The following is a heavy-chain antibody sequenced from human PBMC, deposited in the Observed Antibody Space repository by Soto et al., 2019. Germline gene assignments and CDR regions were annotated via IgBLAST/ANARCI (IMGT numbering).Heavy chain of an antibody. V-gene: IGHV1-3*01. CDR1: GDTFTSYA. CDR2: INAGNGNT. Sequence: QIQRVQSGAEVKKPGASVKVSCKASGDTFTSYAFHWVRQAPGQRPEWMGWINAGNGNTKYSQKFQGRVTITSDTSASTVYMELRSLRSEDTAVYYCARSQYLPFFDYWGRGTLVTVSS. D-gene: IGHD2-2*01. CDR3: ARSQYLPFFDY. J-gene: IGHJ4*02.